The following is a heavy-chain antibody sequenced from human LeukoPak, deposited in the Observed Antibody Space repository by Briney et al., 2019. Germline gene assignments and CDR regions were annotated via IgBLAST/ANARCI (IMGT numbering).Heavy chain of an antibody. J-gene: IGHJ4*02. CDR3: SRDLLTIGAPLDY. Sequence: SETLSLTCTVPGDSMNSGSYFWNWIRQPAGKGLEFIGHIYSSGSTHYNPSLKSRVTISVDTSKNQISLKLSSVTAADTAVYYCSRDLLTIGAPLDYWGQGTLVTVSS. CDR1: GDSMNSGSYF. V-gene: IGHV4-61*09. CDR2: IYSSGST. D-gene: IGHD3-10*01.